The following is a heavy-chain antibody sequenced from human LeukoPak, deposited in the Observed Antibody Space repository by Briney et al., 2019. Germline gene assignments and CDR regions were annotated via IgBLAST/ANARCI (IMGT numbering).Heavy chain of an antibody. D-gene: IGHD4-17*01. CDR1: GYSISSGGYS. J-gene: IGHJ3*02. V-gene: IGHV4-30-4*07. Sequence: SETLSLTCTVSGYSISSGGYSWSWIRQPPGKGLEWIGYIYYSGSTYYNPSLKSRVTISVDTSKNQFSLKLSSVTAADTAVYYCAREGMGGTTVTDDAFDIWGQGTMVTVSS. CDR2: IYYSGST. CDR3: AREGMGGTTVTDDAFDI.